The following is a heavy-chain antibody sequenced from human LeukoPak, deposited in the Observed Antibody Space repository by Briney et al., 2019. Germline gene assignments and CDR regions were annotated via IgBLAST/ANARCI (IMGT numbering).Heavy chain of an antibody. Sequence: SETLSLTCTVSGGSISSSSYYWGWIRQPPGKGLEWIGSIYYSGSTYYNPSLKSRVTISVDTSKNQFSLKLSSVTAADTAVYYCARQTAYGPPSGDYWGQGTLVTVSS. D-gene: IGHD4-17*01. CDR3: ARQTAYGPPSGDY. CDR2: IYYSGST. V-gene: IGHV4-39*01. J-gene: IGHJ4*02. CDR1: GGSISSSSYY.